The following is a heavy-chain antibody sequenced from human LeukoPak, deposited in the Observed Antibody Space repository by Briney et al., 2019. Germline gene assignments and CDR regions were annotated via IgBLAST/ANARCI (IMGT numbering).Heavy chain of an antibody. Sequence: ASETLSLTCAVYGGSFSGYYWSWIRQPPGKGLEWIGEINHSGSTNYNPSLKSRVTISVDTSKNQFSLKLSSVTAADTAVYYCARVRARTGFDYWGQGTLVTVSS. CDR1: GGSFSGYY. J-gene: IGHJ4*02. CDR2: INHSGST. D-gene: IGHD1-1*01. CDR3: ARVRARTGFDY. V-gene: IGHV4-34*01.